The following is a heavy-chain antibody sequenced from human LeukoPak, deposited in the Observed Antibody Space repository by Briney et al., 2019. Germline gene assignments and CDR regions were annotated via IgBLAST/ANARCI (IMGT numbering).Heavy chain of an antibody. CDR3: AKDHDSTGLFQDRDY. J-gene: IGHJ4*02. D-gene: IGHD6-19*01. Sequence: GGSLTLSCAASGFTFSRYAMNWVRQAPGKGLEWVSTISISANTHYADSVKGRFTISRDNSMSTLYLQMNSLRAEDTAIYYCAKDHDSTGLFQDRDYWGQGTQVTISS. CDR1: GFTFSRYA. V-gene: IGHV3-23*01. CDR2: ISISANT.